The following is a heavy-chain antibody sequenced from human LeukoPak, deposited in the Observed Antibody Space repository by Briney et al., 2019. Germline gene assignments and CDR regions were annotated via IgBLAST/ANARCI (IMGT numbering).Heavy chain of an antibody. D-gene: IGHD5-12*01. V-gene: IGHV3-9*01. CDR2: ISWNSGSA. J-gene: IGHJ4*02. CDR1: GFTFDDYS. Sequence: GRSLRLSCAASGFTFDDYSMHWVRQAPGKGLEWVSGISWNSGSAGYADSVKGRYTISRDSAKNSLYLQMNSLRTEDTALYYCAKDRTYSAYAALDYWGQGTLVTVSS. CDR3: AKDRTYSAYAALDY.